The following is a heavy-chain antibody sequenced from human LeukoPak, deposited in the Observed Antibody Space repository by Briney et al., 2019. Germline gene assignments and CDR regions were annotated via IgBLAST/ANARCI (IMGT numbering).Heavy chain of an antibody. D-gene: IGHD6-19*01. J-gene: IGHJ4*02. Sequence: GGSLRLSCAASGFTFSSYWMHWVRQAPGKGLVWVSRINSDGSSTSYADSVKGRFTISRDNSKNTLYLQMNSLRAEDTAVYYCAKDLYLGSGWPLYYFDYWGQGTLVTVSS. V-gene: IGHV3-74*01. CDR2: INSDGSST. CDR3: AKDLYLGSGWPLYYFDY. CDR1: GFTFSSYW.